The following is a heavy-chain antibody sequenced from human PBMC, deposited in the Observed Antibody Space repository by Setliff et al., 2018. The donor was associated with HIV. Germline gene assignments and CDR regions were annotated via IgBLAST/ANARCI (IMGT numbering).Heavy chain of an antibody. V-gene: IGHV4-39*01. CDR2: IFFSGSA. J-gene: IGHJ4*02. CDR1: DDSISRSNYY. Sequence: SETLSLTCTVSDDSISRSNYYWGWLRQPPGKGLEWIGSIFFSGSACYNPSLQSRVTISVDTSKNQFSLKLRSVTAADTAVYYCARVVVAYNYWGQGTLVTVSS. CDR3: ARVVVAYNY. D-gene: IGHD2-15*01.